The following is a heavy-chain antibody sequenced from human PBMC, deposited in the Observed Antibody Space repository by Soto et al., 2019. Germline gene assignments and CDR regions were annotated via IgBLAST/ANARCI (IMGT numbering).Heavy chain of an antibody. D-gene: IGHD1-26*01. CDR3: ARSSGSYFEVFDY. V-gene: IGHV1-69*13. CDR2: IIPIFGTA. CDR1: GGTFSSYA. Sequence: SVKVSCKASGGTFSSYAISWVRQAPGQGLEWMGGIIPIFGTANYAQKFQGRVTITAEESTSTAYMELSSLRSEDTAVYYCARSSGSYFEVFDYWGQGTLATVSS. J-gene: IGHJ4*02.